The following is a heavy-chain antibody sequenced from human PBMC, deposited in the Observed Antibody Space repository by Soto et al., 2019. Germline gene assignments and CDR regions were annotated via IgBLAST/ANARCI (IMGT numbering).Heavy chain of an antibody. CDR1: GGSISSYY. D-gene: IGHD1-26*01. V-gene: IGHV4-59*01. Sequence: QVQLQESGPGLVKPSETLSLTCTVSGGSISSYYWSWIRQPPGKGLEWIGYMYFRGSTNYNPSLKCLVTIXXDXSXXQFSLKLSSVTAADTAVYYCARDRSGSYYPSFFDYWGQGILVTVSS. CDR2: MYFRGST. J-gene: IGHJ4*02. CDR3: ARDRSGSYYPSFFDY.